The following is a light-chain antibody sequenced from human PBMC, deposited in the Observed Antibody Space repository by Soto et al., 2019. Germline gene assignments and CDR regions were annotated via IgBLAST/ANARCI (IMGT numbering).Light chain of an antibody. V-gene: IGKV3-15*01. CDR3: QHYNNWPST. J-gene: IGKJ1*01. Sequence: EIVMTQSPATLSVSPGERATLSCRASQSVSSNLAWYQQKPGQAPRLLIYGASTGATGIPARFSGSGSGTEFTLTISSLQSEDFALYYCQHYNNWPSTFGQGTKVEIK. CDR1: QSVSSN. CDR2: GAS.